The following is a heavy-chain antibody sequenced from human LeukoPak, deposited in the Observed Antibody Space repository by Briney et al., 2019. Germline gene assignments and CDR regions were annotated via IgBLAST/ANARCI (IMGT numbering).Heavy chain of an antibody. CDR1: GVTVCVSS. J-gene: IGHJ4*02. D-gene: IGHD5/OR15-5a*01. CDR3: ATKHMSTGTDY. CDR2: LYWDGRT. V-gene: IGHV3-53*01. Sequence: GGSLRLSCAASGVTVCVSSISWVRGTPGEGLEWVSVLYWDGRTFYADSVKGRFTTSRDDSRNTLYLQMDSLRAEDTAMYYCATKHMSTGTDYWGQGTLVTVSS.